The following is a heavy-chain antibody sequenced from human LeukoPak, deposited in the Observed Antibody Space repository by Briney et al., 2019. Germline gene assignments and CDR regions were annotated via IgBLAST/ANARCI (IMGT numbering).Heavy chain of an antibody. J-gene: IGHJ4*02. V-gene: IGHV3-23*01. CDR3: AKGVRRSSDYSSPVDY. Sequence: GGSLRLSCAASGFTFSSYAMSWVRQAPGKGLEWVSAISGSGGSTYCADSVKGRFTISRDNSRNTLYLQMNSLRAEDTAVYYCAKGVRRSSDYSSPVDYWGQGTLVTVSS. D-gene: IGHD3-22*01. CDR2: ISGSGGST. CDR1: GFTFSSYA.